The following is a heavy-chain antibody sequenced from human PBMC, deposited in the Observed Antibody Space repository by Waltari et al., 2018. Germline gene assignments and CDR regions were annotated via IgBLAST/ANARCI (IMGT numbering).Heavy chain of an antibody. CDR1: GGTFSSYD. CDR3: AREVTTVVTSDAFDI. V-gene: IGHV1-69*01. J-gene: IGHJ3*02. CDR2: IIPICGTA. D-gene: IGHD4-17*01. Sequence: QVQLVQSGAEVKKPGSSVKVYCKASGGTFSSYDISWVRQAPGQGLEWMGGIIPICGTANYAQKFQGRVTITADESTSTAYMELSSLRSEDTAVYYCAREVTTVVTSDAFDIWGQGTMVTVSS.